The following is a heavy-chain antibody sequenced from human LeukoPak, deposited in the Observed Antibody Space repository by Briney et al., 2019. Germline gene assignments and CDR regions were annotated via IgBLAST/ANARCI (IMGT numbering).Heavy chain of an antibody. CDR3: ARVTAAGFNWFDP. V-gene: IGHV4-39*01. J-gene: IGHJ5*02. Sequence: SETLSLTCSVSGGSISSSSFYWGWIRQPPGKGLEWIGSIYYSGSTYHNPSLKSRVTISVDTSKNQFSLKLSSVTAADTAVYYCARVTAAGFNWFDPWGQGTLVTVSS. CDR2: IYYSGST. CDR1: GGSISSSSFY. D-gene: IGHD6-13*01.